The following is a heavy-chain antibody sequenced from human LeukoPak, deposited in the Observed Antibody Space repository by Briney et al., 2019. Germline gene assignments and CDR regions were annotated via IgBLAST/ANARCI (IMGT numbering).Heavy chain of an antibody. CDR3: ARHIRQSDPHFDF. J-gene: IGHJ4*02. V-gene: IGHV4-39*01. CDR2: MYYSGST. D-gene: IGHD2-21*01. CDR1: GGSISSSNYY. Sequence: PSETLSLTCTVSGGSISSSNYYGGWLRQPPGKGLEWIGSMYYSGSTYYNPSLKSRVTMSLDTSKDQFSSKLTPVTAADTAVYFCARHIRQSDPHFDFWGQGTLVSVSS.